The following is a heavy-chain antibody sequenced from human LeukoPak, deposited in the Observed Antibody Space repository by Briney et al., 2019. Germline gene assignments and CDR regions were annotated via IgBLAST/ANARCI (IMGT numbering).Heavy chain of an antibody. CDR3: AREKDAFDI. V-gene: IGHV1-46*01. J-gene: IGHJ3*02. Sequence: ASVKVSCKASGYTFTSYYLHWVRQAPGQGLEWMGIITPSGGSTTYAQKFQGRLSMTRDMSTSTVYMELSSMRSEDTAVYYCAREKDAFDIWGQGTMVTVSS. CDR2: ITPSGGST. CDR1: GYTFTSYY.